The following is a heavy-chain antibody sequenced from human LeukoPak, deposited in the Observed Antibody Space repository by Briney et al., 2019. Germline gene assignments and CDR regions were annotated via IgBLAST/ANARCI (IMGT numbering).Heavy chain of an antibody. Sequence: ASVKVSCKASGGTFSSYAISWVRQAPGQGLEWMGGIIPIFGTANYAQKFQGRVTITADESTSTAYTELSSLRSEDTAVYYCARAERYSSSWYIDYYYGMDVWGQGTTVTVSS. CDR1: GGTFSSYA. CDR3: ARAERYSSSWYIDYYYGMDV. V-gene: IGHV1-69*13. CDR2: IIPIFGTA. J-gene: IGHJ6*02. D-gene: IGHD6-13*01.